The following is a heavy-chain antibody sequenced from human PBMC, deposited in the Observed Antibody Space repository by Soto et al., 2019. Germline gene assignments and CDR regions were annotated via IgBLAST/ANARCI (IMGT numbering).Heavy chain of an antibody. V-gene: IGHV4-59*01. CDR1: CGSIITYY. J-gene: IGHJ3*02. CDR2: VTYSGGP. D-gene: IGHD2-2*01. CDR3: ARDAGYQLTGAFDI. Sequence: PSETLSLTCTFSCGSIITYYWSWIRQPPGKGLEWIGYVTYSGGPTYNPSLKSRVTISVDTSRKFSLNLTSVTAADTAVYYCARDAGYQLTGAFDIWGQGTMVTVSS.